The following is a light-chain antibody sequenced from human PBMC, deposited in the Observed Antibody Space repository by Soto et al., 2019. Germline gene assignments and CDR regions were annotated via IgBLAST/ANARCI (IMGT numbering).Light chain of an antibody. J-gene: IGKJ1*01. V-gene: IGKV1-12*01. CDR2: GIS. CDR1: QGISSW. Sequence: DIQMTQSPSSVSASVGDRVTMTCRASQGISSWLAWYQQKPGKVPKRLIYGISSLQSGVPSRFSGSGSGKEFTLTINSLKPEDVATYYCLQSSRYPWTFGQGTKVDIK. CDR3: LQSSRYPWT.